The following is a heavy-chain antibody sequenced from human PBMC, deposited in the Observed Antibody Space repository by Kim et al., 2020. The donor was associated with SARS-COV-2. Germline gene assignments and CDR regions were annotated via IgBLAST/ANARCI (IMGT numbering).Heavy chain of an antibody. V-gene: IGHV3-11*06. Sequence: ADSVKGRFTISRDNAKNSLYLQMNSLRAEDTAVYYCARGEQQLAYWYFDLWGRGTLVTVSS. J-gene: IGHJ2*01. D-gene: IGHD6-13*01. CDR3: ARGEQQLAYWYFDL.